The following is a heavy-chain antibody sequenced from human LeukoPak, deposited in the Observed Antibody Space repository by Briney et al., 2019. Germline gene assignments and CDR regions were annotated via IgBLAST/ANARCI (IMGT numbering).Heavy chain of an antibody. CDR3: ARHGGGYSFDY. Sequence: SETLSLTCTVSGVSISSYYWSWIRQPPGKGLEWIGYIFDTGSTNYNPSLKSRVTISIDTSKDQFSLRQSSVTAADTAVYYCARHGGGYSFDYWGQGTLVTVSS. V-gene: IGHV4-59*08. CDR2: IFDTGST. D-gene: IGHD5-24*01. CDR1: GVSISSYY. J-gene: IGHJ4*02.